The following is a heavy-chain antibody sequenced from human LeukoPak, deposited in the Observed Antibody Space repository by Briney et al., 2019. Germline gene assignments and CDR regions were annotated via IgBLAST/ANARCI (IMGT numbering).Heavy chain of an antibody. CDR1: GFRFSRYW. Sequence: PGGSLRLSCAASGFRFSRYWMTWVRQAPGKGLEWVANIKQDGSEKYYVDSVKGRFTISRDNAKNSLYLHMNSVRAEDTAIYYCARERSRLDYWGQGILVTVSS. CDR2: IKQDGSEK. J-gene: IGHJ4*02. CDR3: ARERSRLDY. D-gene: IGHD3-16*01. V-gene: IGHV3-7*01.